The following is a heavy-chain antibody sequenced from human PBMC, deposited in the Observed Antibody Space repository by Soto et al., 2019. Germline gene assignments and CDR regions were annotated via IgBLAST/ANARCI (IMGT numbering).Heavy chain of an antibody. J-gene: IGHJ6*03. D-gene: IGHD4-4*01. CDR3: ARDLLDYSNYVPYYYYYMDV. Sequence: PGGSLRLSCAASGFTFSSYWMSWVRQAPGKGLEWVANIKQDGSEKYYVGSVKGRFTISRDNAKNSLYLQMNSLRAEDTAVYYCARDLLDYSNYVPYYYYYMDVWGKGTTVTVSS. CDR2: IKQDGSEK. V-gene: IGHV3-7*01. CDR1: GFTFSSYW.